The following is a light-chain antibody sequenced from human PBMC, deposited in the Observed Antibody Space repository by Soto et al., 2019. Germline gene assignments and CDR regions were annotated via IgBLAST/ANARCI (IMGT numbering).Light chain of an antibody. CDR2: DDS. J-gene: IGLJ1*01. CDR3: QVWDSRSDHYV. V-gene: IGLV3-21*02. CDR1: DIGGKS. Sequence: SYELTQPPSVSVAQGLTAIITCGGNDIGGKSVHWYQPKPGQAPVLVVYDDSDRPSGIPERFSGSNSGDTATLTISRVEAGDEADYYCQVWDSRSDHYVFGTGTKLTVL.